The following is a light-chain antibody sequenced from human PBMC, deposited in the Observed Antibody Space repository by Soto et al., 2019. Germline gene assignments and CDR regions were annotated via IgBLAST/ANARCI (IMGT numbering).Light chain of an antibody. CDR3: QQRSNWLTWT. Sequence: PGERATLSCRASQSVSSYLVWYQQKPGQAPRLLIYDASNRATGIPARFSGSGSGTDFTLTISSLEPEDFAVYYCQQRSNWLTWTFGQGTKVEIK. CDR2: DAS. CDR1: QSVSSY. J-gene: IGKJ1*01. V-gene: IGKV3-11*01.